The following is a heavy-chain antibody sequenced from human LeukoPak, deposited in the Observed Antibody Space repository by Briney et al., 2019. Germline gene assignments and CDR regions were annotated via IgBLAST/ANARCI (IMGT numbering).Heavy chain of an antibody. D-gene: IGHD3-10*01. CDR1: GYTLAELS. CDR2: FDPEDGET. J-gene: IGHJ4*02. CDR3: ATLRITMVRGVFDY. V-gene: IGHV1-24*01. Sequence: ASVKVSCKVSGYTLAELSMHWVRQAPGKGLEWMGGFDPEDGETIYAQKFQGRVTMTEDTSTDTAYMELSSLRSEDTAVYYCATLRITMVRGVFDYWGQGTLVTVSS.